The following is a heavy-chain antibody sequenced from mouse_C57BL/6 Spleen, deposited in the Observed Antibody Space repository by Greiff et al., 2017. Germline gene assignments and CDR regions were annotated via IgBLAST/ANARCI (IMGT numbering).Heavy chain of an antibody. CDR1: GYAFSSSW. CDR2: IYPGDGDT. V-gene: IGHV1-82*01. Sequence: VQLQQSGPELVKPGASVKISCKASGYAFSSSWMNWVKQRPGKGLEWIGRIYPGDGDTNYNGKFKGKATLTADKSSSTAYMQLSSLTSEDSAVYFCARGEGPYYFDYWGQGTTLTVSS. J-gene: IGHJ2*01. CDR3: ARGEGPYYFDY.